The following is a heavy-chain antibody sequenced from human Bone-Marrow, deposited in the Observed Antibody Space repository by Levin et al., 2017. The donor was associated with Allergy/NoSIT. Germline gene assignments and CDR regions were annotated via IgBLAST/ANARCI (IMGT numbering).Heavy chain of an antibody. Sequence: SCAASGFTFSSYWMSWVRQAPGKGLEWVANIKQDGSEKYYVDSVKGRFTISRDNAKNSLYLQMNSLRAEDTAVYYCARDFVVGGSCLNACSWYFDYWGQGTLVTVSS. CDR3: ARDFVVGGSCLNACSWYFDY. CDR1: GFTFSSYW. D-gene: IGHD2-15*01. J-gene: IGHJ4*02. V-gene: IGHV3-7*01. CDR2: IKQDGSEK.